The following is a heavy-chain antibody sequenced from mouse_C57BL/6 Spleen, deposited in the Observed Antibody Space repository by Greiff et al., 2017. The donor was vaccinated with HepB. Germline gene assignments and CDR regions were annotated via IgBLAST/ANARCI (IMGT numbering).Heavy chain of an antibody. CDR3: ARGDYYGSHFDV. Sequence: QVQLKQPGAELVKPGASVKMSCKASGYTFTSYWITWVKQRPGQGLEWIGDIYPGSGSTNYNEKFKSKATLTVDTSSSTAYMQLSSLTSEDSAVYYCARGDYYGSHFDVWGTGTTVTVSS. D-gene: IGHD1-1*01. CDR1: GYTFTSYW. V-gene: IGHV1-55*01. J-gene: IGHJ1*03. CDR2: IYPGSGST.